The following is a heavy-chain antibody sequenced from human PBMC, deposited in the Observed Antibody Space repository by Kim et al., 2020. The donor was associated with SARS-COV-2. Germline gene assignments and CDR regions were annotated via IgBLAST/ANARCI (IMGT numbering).Heavy chain of an antibody. V-gene: IGHV3-74*01. CDR3: ARTIYCDY. Sequence: GGSLRLSCAASGFTFINYRMYWVRQAPGKGLLWVSTITQDGSSTTYADSVKGRFTISRDNAKNTVYLQMNSLRAEDTAVYYCARTIYCDYWGQGTLVTVSS. CDR1: GFTFINYR. J-gene: IGHJ4*02. CDR2: ITQDGSST.